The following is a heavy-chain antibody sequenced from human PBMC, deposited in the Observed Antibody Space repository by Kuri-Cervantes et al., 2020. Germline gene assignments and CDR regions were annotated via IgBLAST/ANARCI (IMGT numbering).Heavy chain of an antibody. V-gene: IGHV3-30*04. CDR1: GFTFSSYP. J-gene: IGHJ6*03. CDR2: ISYDGSNK. D-gene: IGHD2-15*01. Sequence: GESLKISCAASGFTFSSYPMHWVRQAPGKGLEWVAVISYDGSNKYYADSVKGRFTISRDNSKNTLYLQMYSLRAEDTAVYYCARGRYCSAGSCYNYYYYYNMDVWGKGTTVTVSS. CDR3: ARGRYCSAGSCYNYYYYYNMDV.